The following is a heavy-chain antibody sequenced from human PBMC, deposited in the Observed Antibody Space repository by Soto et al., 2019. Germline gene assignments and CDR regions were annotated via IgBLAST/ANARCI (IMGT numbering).Heavy chain of an antibody. CDR3: ARDPSPYTSGWYGVDF. V-gene: IGHV3-30*04. J-gene: IGHJ4*01. D-gene: IGHD6-19*01. CDR1: GFMFSAYA. Sequence: ESGGGVVQPGRSLRLSCAASGFMFSAYAMLWVRQAPGKGLEWVAAISYDGKNKYYADSVKGRFTISRDNSKNTLFLQMNSLRAEDTAVYYCARDPSPYTSGWYGVDFWGHGTLVTVSS. CDR2: ISYDGKNK.